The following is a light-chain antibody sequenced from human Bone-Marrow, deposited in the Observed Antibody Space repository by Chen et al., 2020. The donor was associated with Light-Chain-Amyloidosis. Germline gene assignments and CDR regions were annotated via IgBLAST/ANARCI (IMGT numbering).Light chain of an antibody. CDR3: QQYGTSPLT. V-gene: IGKV3-20*01. Sequence: EIVLTQSPGTLSLSPGEGANLSCMASQTISSISLTWYQQKFGQAPRLLIYGSSSRATGIPDRFTGSGSGTDFTLTINRLEPEDFAMYYCQQYGTSPLTFGGGTKVEIK. CDR1: QTISSIS. CDR2: GSS. J-gene: IGKJ4*01.